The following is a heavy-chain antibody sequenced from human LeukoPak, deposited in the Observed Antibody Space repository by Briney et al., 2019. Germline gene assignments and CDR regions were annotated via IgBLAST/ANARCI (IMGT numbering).Heavy chain of an antibody. Sequence: QPGGSLRLSCAASGFTFSSYWMSWVRQAPGKGLEWVASIKQDGSEKYYVDSVKGRFTISRDNAKNSLYLQMNSLRAEDTAVYYCARDGTMIVVVQAVYWGQGTLVTASS. D-gene: IGHD3-22*01. V-gene: IGHV3-7*01. CDR2: IKQDGSEK. CDR1: GFTFSSYW. J-gene: IGHJ4*02. CDR3: ARDGTMIVVVQAVY.